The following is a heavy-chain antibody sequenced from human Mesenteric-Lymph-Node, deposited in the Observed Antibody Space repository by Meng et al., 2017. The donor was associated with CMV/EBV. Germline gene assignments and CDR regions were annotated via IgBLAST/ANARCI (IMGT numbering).Heavy chain of an antibody. CDR2: IIPIVGVV. D-gene: IGHD3-3*01. CDR3: ARWAGRTGDDNAFWSGPFDF. Sequence: SVKVSCKASGGTFSNYAFSWVRQAPGQGPEWMGGIIPIVGVVRDTQKFQGRITITADRSTSTVYMELSSLRSEDTAVYFCARWAGRTGDDNAFWSGPFDFWGQGTLVPSPQ. CDR1: GGTFSNYA. V-gene: IGHV1-69*10. J-gene: IGHJ4*02.